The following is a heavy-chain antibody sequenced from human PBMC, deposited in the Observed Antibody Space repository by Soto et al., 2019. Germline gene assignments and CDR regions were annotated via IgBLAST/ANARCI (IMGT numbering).Heavy chain of an antibody. V-gene: IGHV3-30-3*01. CDR3: ARPTGYPY. CDR1: GFTFSSYA. Sequence: QVQLVESGGGVVQPGRSLRLSCAASGFTFSSYAMHWVRQAPGKGLEWVAVISYDGSNKYYADSVKGRFTISRDNSKNTLYLQMNSLRVEDMAVYYCARPTGYPYWGQGTLVTVSS. CDR2: ISYDGSNK. D-gene: IGHD3-9*01. J-gene: IGHJ4*02.